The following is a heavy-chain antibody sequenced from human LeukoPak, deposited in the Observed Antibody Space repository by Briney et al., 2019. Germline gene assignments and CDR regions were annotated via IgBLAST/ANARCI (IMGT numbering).Heavy chain of an antibody. V-gene: IGHV3-53*05. J-gene: IGHJ5*02. CDR2: IYSDGST. Sequence: GGSLRLSCAASGSDVSSNYVTWVRQPPGMGLEWVSVIYSDGSTYYADSVKGRFTISRDNSKNTLYLQLSSLRPEDTAVYYCTDAVAAWGQGTLVTVSS. CDR1: GSDVSSNY. CDR3: TDAVAA. D-gene: IGHD4-23*01.